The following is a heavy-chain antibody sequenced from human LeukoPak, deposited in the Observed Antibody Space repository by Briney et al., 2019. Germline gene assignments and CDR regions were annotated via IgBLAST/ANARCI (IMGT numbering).Heavy chain of an antibody. CDR2: IYTSGST. J-gene: IGHJ4*02. D-gene: IGHD6-19*01. CDR3: ARQWGSSGRYYFDY. CDR1: GGSISSYY. V-gene: IGHV4-4*09. Sequence: SETLSLTCTVSGGSISSYYWSWIRQPPGKGLEWIGYIYTSGSTNYNPSLKSRVTISVDTSRNQFSLKLSSVTAANTAVYYCARQWGSSGRYYFDYWGQGTLVTVSS.